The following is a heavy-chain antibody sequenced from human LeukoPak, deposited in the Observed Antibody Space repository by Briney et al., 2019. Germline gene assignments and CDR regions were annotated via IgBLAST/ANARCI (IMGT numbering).Heavy chain of an antibody. CDR2: INHSGST. Sequence: PSETLSLTCAVSGGSFSGYYWSWIRQPPGKGLEWIGEINHSGSTNYNPSLKSRVTISVDTSKNQFSLKLSSVTAADTAVYYCARGHMVRGVDYWGQGTLVTVSS. J-gene: IGHJ4*02. CDR3: ARGHMVRGVDY. V-gene: IGHV4-34*01. D-gene: IGHD3-10*01. CDR1: GGSFSGYY.